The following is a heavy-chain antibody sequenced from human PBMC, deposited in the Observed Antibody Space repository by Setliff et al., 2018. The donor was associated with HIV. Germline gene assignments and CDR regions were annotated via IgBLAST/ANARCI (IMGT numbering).Heavy chain of an antibody. CDR1: GFSVTSTY. V-gene: IGHV3-66*02. D-gene: IGHD3-3*01. CDR2: IYSGGST. J-gene: IGHJ6*03. CDR3: ARAPSSYDFWSGYHYYYMDV. Sequence: GGSLRLSCAASGFSVTSTYMSWVRQAPGKGLEWVSIIYSGGSTYYAGSVEGRFNISRDSSSNTLYLQMNNLRLEDTAVYYCARAPSSYDFWSGYHYYYMDVWGKGTTVTVS.